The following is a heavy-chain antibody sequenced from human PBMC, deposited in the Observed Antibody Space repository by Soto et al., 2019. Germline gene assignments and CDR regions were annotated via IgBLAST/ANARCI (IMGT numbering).Heavy chain of an antibody. CDR1: GGSIRGSY. D-gene: IGHD6-19*01. CDR2: ISYTGSA. V-gene: IGHV4-59*01. J-gene: IGHJ4*02. Sequence: PFETLSLTCSVSGGSIRGSYCSWIRQPPEKGLEWIASISYTGSATHNPSLKSRVSVSVDTTENQCSLKLTSVTAADTATYYCATGGGWLQNSNLRGLYFDYWGQGALVTVSS. CDR3: ATGGGWLQNSNLRGLYFDY.